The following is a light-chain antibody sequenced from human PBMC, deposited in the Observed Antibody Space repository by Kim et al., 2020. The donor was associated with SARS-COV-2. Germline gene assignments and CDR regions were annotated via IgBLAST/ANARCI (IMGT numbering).Light chain of an antibody. CDR3: QTWGTGGV. J-gene: IGLJ3*02. Sequence: QLVLTQSPSASASLGASVKLTCTLSSGHSNYAIAWHQQQPEKGPRYLMKLNSDGSHSKGGGIPDRFSGSSSGAERYLTISSLQSEDEAYYYCQTWGTGGVFGGGTQLTVL. CDR2: LNSDGSH. CDR1: SGHSNYA. V-gene: IGLV4-69*01.